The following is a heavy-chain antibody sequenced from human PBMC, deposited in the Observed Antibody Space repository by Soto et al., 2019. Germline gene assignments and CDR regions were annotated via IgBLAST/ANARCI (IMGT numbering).Heavy chain of an antibody. Sequence: ASVKGSCKVSGYTLTELSMHWVRQAPGKGLEWMGGFDPEDGETIYAQKFQGRVTMTEDTSTATAYMELSSLRSEDTAVYYCARGGPGQCSHDFLSGYRDYYYYGMDVWGQGTTVTVSS. CDR3: ARGGPGQCSHDFLSGYRDYYYYGMDV. D-gene: IGHD3-3*01. J-gene: IGHJ6*02. V-gene: IGHV1-24*01. CDR1: GYTLTELS. CDR2: FDPEDGET.